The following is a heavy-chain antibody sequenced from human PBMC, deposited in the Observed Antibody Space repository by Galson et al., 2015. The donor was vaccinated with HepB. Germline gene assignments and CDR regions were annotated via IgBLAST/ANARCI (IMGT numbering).Heavy chain of an antibody. D-gene: IGHD3-22*01. CDR1: GFTFSNYA. CDR3: AKQYDSTDYDN. J-gene: IGHJ4*02. V-gene: IGHV3-23*01. CDR2: ISGSGSST. Sequence: SLRLSCAASGFTFSNYAMSWVRQAPGKGLEWVSTISGSGSSTYYADSVKGRFTISRDNFKSTLYLQINTLRAEDTAVYNCAKQYDSTDYDNWGQGTLVSVSS.